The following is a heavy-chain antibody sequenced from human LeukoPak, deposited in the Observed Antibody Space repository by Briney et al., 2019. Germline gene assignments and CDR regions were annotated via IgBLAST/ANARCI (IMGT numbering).Heavy chain of an antibody. CDR3: AGGLIRSFDY. CDR2: IYYSGST. D-gene: IGHD6-19*01. V-gene: IGHV4-59*08. J-gene: IGHJ4*02. CDR1: GGSISSYY. Sequence: PSETLSLTCTVSGGSISSYYWSWIRQPPGKGLEWIGYIYYSGSTNYNPSLKSRVTISVDTSKNQFSLKLSSVTAADTAVYYCAGGLIRSFDYWGQGTLVTVSS.